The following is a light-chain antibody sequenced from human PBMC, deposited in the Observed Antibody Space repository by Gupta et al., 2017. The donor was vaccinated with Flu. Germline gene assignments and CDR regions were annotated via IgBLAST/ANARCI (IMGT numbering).Light chain of an antibody. CDR1: SVNIGAGYD. CDR3: QSYAISLGAAV. Sequence: QSVLTQPPSVSGAPGQRVTISCTGSSVNIGAGYDVHWYQQLPGTAPKLLIYDNINRPSGVPDRFSCSRFGTYASPALTGLHAEDEAEDYCQSYAISLGAAVFGGGTKLTVL. V-gene: IGLV1-40*01. J-gene: IGLJ3*02. CDR2: DNI.